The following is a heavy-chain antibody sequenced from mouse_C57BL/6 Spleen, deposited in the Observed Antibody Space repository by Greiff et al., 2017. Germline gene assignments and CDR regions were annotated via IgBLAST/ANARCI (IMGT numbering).Heavy chain of an antibody. CDR2: IHPNSGNT. J-gene: IGHJ3*01. V-gene: IGHV1-64*01. CDR1: GYTFTRYW. D-gene: IGHD1-1*01. CDR3: ARGRDYYGSRGAWFAY. Sequence: QVQLQQPGAELVKPGASVKLSCKASGYTFTRYWMHWVKQRPGQGLEWSGMIHPNSGNTNYNEKFKSKGTLTVDKSSSTAYLQLSSLTAEDSAVYYCARGRDYYGSRGAWFAYWGQGTLVTVAA.